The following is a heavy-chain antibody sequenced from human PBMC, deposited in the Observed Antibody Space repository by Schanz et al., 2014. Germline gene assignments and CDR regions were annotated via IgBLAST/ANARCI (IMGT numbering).Heavy chain of an antibody. CDR2: ISFDGRNT. D-gene: IGHD6-13*01. CDR1: GITLSGYG. V-gene: IGHV3-30*18. J-gene: IGHJ4*02. Sequence: QVQLVESGGGVVQPGRSLRLSCAASGITLSGYGLHWVRQAPGKGLEWVGFISFDGRNTGYAHSVKGGFTISRDNSKNTVNLQMNSLRAEDTAVYYCAKEKEEVAADGSFFDYWGQGTLVTVSS. CDR3: AKEKEEVAADGSFFDY.